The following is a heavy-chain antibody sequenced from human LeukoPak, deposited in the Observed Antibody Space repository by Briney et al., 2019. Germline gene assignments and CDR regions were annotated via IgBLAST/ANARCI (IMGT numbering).Heavy chain of an antibody. CDR1: GFIFSTYW. Sequence: PGGSLRLSCAASGFIFSTYWMSWVRQAPGEGLEWVAIINQDGSKRSYVDSVKGRLTISRDNAKNSLYLQMNSLRAEDTAVYYCARGLYSGYDLWGQGTLVTVSS. CDR2: INQDGSKR. V-gene: IGHV3-7*01. CDR3: ARGLYSGYDL. J-gene: IGHJ4*02. D-gene: IGHD5-12*01.